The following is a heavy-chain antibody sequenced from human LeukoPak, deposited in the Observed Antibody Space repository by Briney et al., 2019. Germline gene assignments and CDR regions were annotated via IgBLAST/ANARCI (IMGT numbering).Heavy chain of an antibody. CDR3: ADSEFDIPASFDL. Sequence: GGSLRLSCAASTFVFSVSSMNWVRQAPGKGLEWVSSISRGGNAKHYADSVKGRFTISRDNAKSSLYLRMDSLRVEDTAVFCAADSEFDIPASFDLWGQGTLVTVSS. D-gene: IGHD2-21*01. CDR1: TFVFSVSS. J-gene: IGHJ4*02. CDR2: ISRGGNAK. V-gene: IGHV3-21*01.